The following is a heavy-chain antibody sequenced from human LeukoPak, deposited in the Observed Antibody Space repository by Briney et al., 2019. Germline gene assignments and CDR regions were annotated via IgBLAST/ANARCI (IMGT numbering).Heavy chain of an antibody. D-gene: IGHD3-10*01. V-gene: IGHV1-24*01. Sequence: ASVTVSCKVSGYTLTELSMHWVRQAPGKGLEWMGGFDPEDGETIYAQKFQGRVTMTEDTSTDTAYMELSSLRSEDTAVYYCATEGGYGSPFDYWGQGTLVTVSS. CDR3: ATEGGYGSPFDY. J-gene: IGHJ4*02. CDR1: GYTLTELS. CDR2: FDPEDGET.